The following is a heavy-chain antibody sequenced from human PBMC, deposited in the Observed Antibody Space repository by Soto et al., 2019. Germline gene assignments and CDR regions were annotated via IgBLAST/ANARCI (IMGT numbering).Heavy chain of an antibody. D-gene: IGHD3-9*01. CDR1: GYTFTSYA. V-gene: IGHV1-8*01. CDR3: ASLDTYYDILTGATDAFDI. CDR2: MNPSSGNT. Sequence: GASAKVYCKASGYTFTSYAMNLVPQATAQGLQWMGWMNPSSGNTGYAQKLPGRVTMTRNTSISTAYMELSSLRSEDTAVYYCASLDTYYDILTGATDAFDIWGQGTMVTVSS. J-gene: IGHJ3*02.